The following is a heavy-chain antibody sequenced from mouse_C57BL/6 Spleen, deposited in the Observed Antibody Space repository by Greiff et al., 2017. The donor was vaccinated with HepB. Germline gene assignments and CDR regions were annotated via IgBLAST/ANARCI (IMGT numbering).Heavy chain of an antibody. Sequence: VKLMESGAELARPGASVKMSCKASGYTFTSYTMHWVKQRPGQGLEWIGYINPSSGYTKYNQKFKDKATLTADKSSSKTYMQLSSLTSEDSAVYYCARDDGFAYWGQGTLVTVSA. CDR1: GYTFTSYT. V-gene: IGHV1-4*01. J-gene: IGHJ3*01. D-gene: IGHD2-12*01. CDR2: INPSSGYT. CDR3: ARDDGFAY.